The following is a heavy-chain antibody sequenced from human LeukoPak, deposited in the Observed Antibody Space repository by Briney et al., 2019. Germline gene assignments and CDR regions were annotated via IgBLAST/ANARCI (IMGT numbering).Heavy chain of an antibody. D-gene: IGHD2-8*01. CDR2: ISDSGDYT. Sequence: GGSLRLSCAGSGFTFSRYAMSWVRQAPGRGLEWVSVISDSGDYTSYADSVRGRFTISRDNSRNTLYLQMISLRPEDTAVYYCAKDTSIGKYCTNGVCSPFDYWGQGTLVTVSS. CDR3: AKDTSIGKYCTNGVCSPFDY. J-gene: IGHJ4*02. CDR1: GFTFSRYA. V-gene: IGHV3-23*01.